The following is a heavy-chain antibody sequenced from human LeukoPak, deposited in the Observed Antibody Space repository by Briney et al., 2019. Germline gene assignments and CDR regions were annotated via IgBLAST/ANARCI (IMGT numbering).Heavy chain of an antibody. CDR2: INQDGTEK. CDR3: ARDLYYFESEGYYASDY. J-gene: IGHJ4*02. V-gene: IGHV3-7*01. D-gene: IGHD3-22*01. CDR1: GFTFSTYW. Sequence: GGSLRLSCEASGFTFSTYWMSWVRQAPGKGLERVGNINQDGTEKHYLDSMRGRFTISRDNAKNSLFLQMNSLRAEDTAVYFCARDLYYFESEGYYASDYWGQGTLVTVSS.